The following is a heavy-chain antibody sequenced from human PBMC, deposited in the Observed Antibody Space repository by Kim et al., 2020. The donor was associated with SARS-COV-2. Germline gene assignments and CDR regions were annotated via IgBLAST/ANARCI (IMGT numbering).Heavy chain of an antibody. CDR1: GYTFNSYA. D-gene: IGHD6-6*01. Sequence: ASVKVSCKASGYTFNSYAMNWVRQAPGQGLEWMGWINTNTGNPTYAQGFTGRFVFSLDTSVSTAYLQISSLKAEDTAVYYCAREWYSSSSYWFDPWGQGTLVTVSS. CDR3: AREWYSSSSYWFDP. J-gene: IGHJ5*02. V-gene: IGHV7-4-1*02. CDR2: INTNTGNP.